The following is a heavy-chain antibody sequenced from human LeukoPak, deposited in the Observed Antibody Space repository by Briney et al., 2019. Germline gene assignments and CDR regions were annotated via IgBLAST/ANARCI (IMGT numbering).Heavy chain of an antibody. CDR2: IIPIFGIA. CDR3: ARVQTHYGGNSYYYYGMDV. D-gene: IGHD4-23*01. V-gene: IGHV1-69*04. Sequence: GASVKVSRKASGGTFSSYAISWVRQAPGQGLEWMGRIIPIFGIANYAQKFQGRVTITADKSTSTAYMELSSLRSEDTAVYYCARVQTHYGGNSYYYYGMDVWGQGTTVTVSS. J-gene: IGHJ6*02. CDR1: GGTFSSYA.